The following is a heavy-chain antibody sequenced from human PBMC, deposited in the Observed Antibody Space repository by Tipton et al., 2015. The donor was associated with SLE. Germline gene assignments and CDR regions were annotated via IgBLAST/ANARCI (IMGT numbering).Heavy chain of an antibody. V-gene: IGHV3-21*01. CDR2: ISSSSSTI. Sequence: VQLVQSGGGLVKPGGSLRLSCAASGFTFSSYSMNWVRQAPGKGLEWVSSISSSSSTIYYADSVKGRFTISRDNAKNSLYLQMNSLRGEDTAVYYCVKGTTVFDYWGQGTLVTVSS. CDR3: VKGTTVFDY. J-gene: IGHJ4*02. CDR1: GFTFSSYS. D-gene: IGHD4-17*01.